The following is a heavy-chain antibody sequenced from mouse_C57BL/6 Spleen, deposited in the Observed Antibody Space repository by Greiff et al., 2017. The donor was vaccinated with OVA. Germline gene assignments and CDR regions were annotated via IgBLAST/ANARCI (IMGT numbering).Heavy chain of an antibody. V-gene: IGHV1-64*01. D-gene: IGHD1-1*01. CDR1: GYTFTSYW. J-gene: IGHJ4*01. CDR3: AKGPYYGSSYDYAMDY. Sequence: QVQLQQPGAELVKPGASVKLSCKASGYTFTSYWMHWVKQRPGQGLEWIGMIHPNSGSTNYNEKFKSKATLTVDKSSSTAYMQLSSLTSEDSAVYYCAKGPYYGSSYDYAMDYWGQGTSVTVSS. CDR2: IHPNSGST.